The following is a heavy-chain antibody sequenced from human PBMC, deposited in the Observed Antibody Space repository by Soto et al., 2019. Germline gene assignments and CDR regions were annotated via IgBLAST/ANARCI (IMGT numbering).Heavy chain of an antibody. CDR1: GFTFSSYA. J-gene: IGHJ4*02. Sequence: GGSLRLSCAASGFTFSSYAMSWVRQAPGKGLEWVSAISGSGGSTYYADSVKGRFTISRDNSKNTLYLQMNSLRAEDTAVYYCAKTTPTYYYDSSGYPEMYYFDYWGQGTLVTVSS. CDR3: AKTTPTYYYDSSGYPEMYYFDY. V-gene: IGHV3-23*01. CDR2: ISGSGGST. D-gene: IGHD3-22*01.